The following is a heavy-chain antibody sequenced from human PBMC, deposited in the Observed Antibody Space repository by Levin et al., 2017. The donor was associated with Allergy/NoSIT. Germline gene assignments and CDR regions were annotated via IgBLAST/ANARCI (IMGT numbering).Heavy chain of an antibody. CDR1: GGSISSSSYY. D-gene: IGHD3-9*01. CDR2: IYYSGST. CDR3: ARLTRSIFDY. Sequence: PSETLSLTCTVSGGSISSSSYYWGWIRQPPGKGLEWIGSIYYSGSTYYNPSLKSRVTISVDTSKNQFSLKLSSVTAADTAVYYCARLTRSIFDYWGQGTLVTVSS. J-gene: IGHJ4*02. V-gene: IGHV4-39*01.